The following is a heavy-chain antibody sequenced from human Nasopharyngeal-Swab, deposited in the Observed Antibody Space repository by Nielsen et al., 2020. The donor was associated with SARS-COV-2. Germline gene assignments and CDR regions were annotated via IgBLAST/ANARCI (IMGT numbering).Heavy chain of an antibody. V-gene: IGHV3-64*04. J-gene: IGHJ4*02. CDR2: ISSSGANA. CDR3: AKDRLPHSSTWTIDY. CDR1: GFIFSSFP. D-gene: IGHD6-13*01. Sequence: GESLKISCSASGFIFSSFPMQWVRQAPGKGLEYISAISSSGANAYYSDSVQGRFTISRDNSKNTLYLQMDSLRVEDTAVYYCAKDRLPHSSTWTIDYWGQGTLVTVSS.